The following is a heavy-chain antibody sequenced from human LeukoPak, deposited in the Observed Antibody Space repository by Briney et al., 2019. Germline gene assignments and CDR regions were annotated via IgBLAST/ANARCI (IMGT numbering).Heavy chain of an antibody. V-gene: IGHV3-23*01. CDR3: AKGSVYDFWSGYSRHLNY. Sequence: GGSLRLSCAASGFTFSSYAMSWVRQAPGKGLEWVLDISGSGGSTYYADSVKGRFTISRDNSENTLYLQMNSLRAEDTAVYYCAKGSVYDFWSGYSRHLNYWGQGTLVTVSS. J-gene: IGHJ4*02. CDR2: ISGSGGST. D-gene: IGHD3-3*01. CDR1: GFTFSSYA.